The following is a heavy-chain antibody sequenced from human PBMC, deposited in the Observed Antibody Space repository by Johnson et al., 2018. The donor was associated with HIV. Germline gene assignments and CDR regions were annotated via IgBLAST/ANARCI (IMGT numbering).Heavy chain of an antibody. J-gene: IGHJ3*01. CDR3: VSGTQQLVLGTRAFDL. Sequence: VQLVESGGGLVQPGGSLRLSCAASGFTVSSKYMTWVHQAPGKGLEWVSGIFSGGNTYYADSVKGRFTISRDNSKNTLYLQMNSLRAEDTVIYYCVSGTQQLVLGTRAFDLWGLGTMVTVAS. CDR2: IFSGGNT. V-gene: IGHV3-66*01. D-gene: IGHD6-13*01. CDR1: GFTVSSKY.